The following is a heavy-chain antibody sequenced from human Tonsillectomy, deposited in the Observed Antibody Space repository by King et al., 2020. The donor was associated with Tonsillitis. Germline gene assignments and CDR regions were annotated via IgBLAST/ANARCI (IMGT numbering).Heavy chain of an antibody. CDR1: GFPFSDYY. D-gene: IGHD6-13*01. CDR2: ISSSGSTI. Sequence: VQLVESGGGLVKPGGSLRLSCAASGFPFSDYYMSCIRQAPGKGLEWVSYISSSGSTIYYADSVKRRFTIPRDNAKNSLYLQKNSLRAEDTAVYYCARVEDPYIAAAVARPGGLYWFDPWGQGTLVTVSS. CDR3: ARVEDPYIAAAVARPGGLYWFDP. V-gene: IGHV3-11*01. J-gene: IGHJ5*02.